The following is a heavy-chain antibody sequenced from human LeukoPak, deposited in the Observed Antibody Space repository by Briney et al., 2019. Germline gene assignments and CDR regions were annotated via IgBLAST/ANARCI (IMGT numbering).Heavy chain of an antibody. CDR2: IKQDGSEK. D-gene: IGHD3-22*01. Sequence: GGSLRLSCAASGFTFSSYWMSWVRQAPGKGLEWVANIKQDGSEKYYVDSVKGRFTISRDNAKNSLYLQMNSLRAEDTAVYYCARDQEYYYDSSGYYWGYYYYYMDVWGKGTTVTVSS. V-gene: IGHV3-7*01. CDR3: ARDQEYYYDSSGYYWGYYYYYMDV. CDR1: GFTFSSYW. J-gene: IGHJ6*03.